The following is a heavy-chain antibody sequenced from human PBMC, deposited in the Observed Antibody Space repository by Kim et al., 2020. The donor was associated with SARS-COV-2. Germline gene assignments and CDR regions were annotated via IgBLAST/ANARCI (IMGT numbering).Heavy chain of an antibody. J-gene: IGHJ4*01. CDR3: ASGLPYSSSWAPFKGDY. CDR2: ISYDGSNK. CDR1: GFTFSSYA. Sequence: GGSLRLSCAASGFTFSSYAMHWVRQAPGKGLEWVAVISYDGSNKYYADSVKGRFTISRDNSKNTLYLQMNSLRAEDTAVYYCASGLPYSSSWAPFKGDY. V-gene: IGHV3-30-3*01. D-gene: IGHD6-13*01.